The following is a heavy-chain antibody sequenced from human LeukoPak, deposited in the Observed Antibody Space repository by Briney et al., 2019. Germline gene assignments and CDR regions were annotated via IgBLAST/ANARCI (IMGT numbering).Heavy chain of an antibody. Sequence: PSETLSLTCTVSGGSISIGSYYWSWIRQPAGKGLEWIGRIYTSGSTNYNPSLKSRVTISVDTSKNQFSLKLSSVTAADTAVYYCARDRCSSTSCSGAFDIWGQGTMVTVSS. J-gene: IGHJ3*02. V-gene: IGHV4-61*02. CDR2: IYTSGST. CDR1: GGSISIGSYY. CDR3: ARDRCSSTSCSGAFDI. D-gene: IGHD2-2*01.